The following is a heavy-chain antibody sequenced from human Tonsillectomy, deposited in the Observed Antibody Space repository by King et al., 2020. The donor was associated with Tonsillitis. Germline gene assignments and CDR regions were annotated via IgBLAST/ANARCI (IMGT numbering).Heavy chain of an antibody. CDR3: ARHTSGWYYFDY. CDR2: IVPIFDTL. D-gene: IGHD6-19*01. J-gene: IGHJ4*02. CDR1: GGTFSSFA. V-gene: IGHV1-69*01. Sequence: GQLVQSAAEVKKPGSSVKVSCKASGGTFSSFAVSWVRQAPGQGLEWMGGIVPIFDTLHYAQKFQGRVTIFADESTTTAYMELSSLTSEDTAIYYCARHTSGWYYFDYWGQGTLVTVSS.